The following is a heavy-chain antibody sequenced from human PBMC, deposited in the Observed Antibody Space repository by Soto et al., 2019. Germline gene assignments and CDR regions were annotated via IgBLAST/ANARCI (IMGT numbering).Heavy chain of an antibody. CDR3: ARDEAYYYDSSGYGEYWFDP. CDR2: ISSSSSYI. J-gene: IGHJ5*02. D-gene: IGHD3-22*01. CDR1: GFTFSSYS. Sequence: PGGSLRLSCAASGFTFSSYSMNWVRQAPGKGLEWVSSISSSSSYIYYADSVKGRFTISRDNAKNSLYLQMNSLRAEDTAVYYCARDEAYYYDSSGYGEYWFDPWGQGTLVTGSS. V-gene: IGHV3-21*01.